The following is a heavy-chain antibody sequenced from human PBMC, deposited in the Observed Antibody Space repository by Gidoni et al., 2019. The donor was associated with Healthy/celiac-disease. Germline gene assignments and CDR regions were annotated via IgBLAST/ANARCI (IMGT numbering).Heavy chain of an antibody. CDR2: IIPIFGTA. CDR1: GGTFSSYA. D-gene: IGHD2-15*01. CDR3: ARDRCSGGSCYFLSWFDP. V-gene: IGHV1-69*01. J-gene: IGHJ5*02. Sequence: QVQLVQSGAEVKQPGSSVKVSCKASGGTFSSYAISWVRQAPGQGLEWMGGIIPIFGTANYAQKFQGRVTITADESTSTAYMELSSLRSEDTAVYYCARDRCSGGSCYFLSWFDPWGQGTLVTVSS.